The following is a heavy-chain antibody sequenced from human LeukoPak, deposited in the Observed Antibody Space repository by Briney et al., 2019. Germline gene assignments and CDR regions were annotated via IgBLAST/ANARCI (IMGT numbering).Heavy chain of an antibody. Sequence: SEALSLTCTVSGDSITSGGYYWSWIRQRPGKGLEWIGYIYKTGSTYYNPSLKSRVTMSVDTSRNQFSLKLNSVTAADTAVYYCARDVLRWGQGTLVTVSS. CDR1: GDSITSGGYY. V-gene: IGHV4-31*03. CDR2: IYKTGST. CDR3: ARDVLR. J-gene: IGHJ4*02.